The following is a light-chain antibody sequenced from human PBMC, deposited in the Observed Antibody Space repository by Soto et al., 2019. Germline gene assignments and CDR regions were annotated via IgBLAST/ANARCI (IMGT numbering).Light chain of an antibody. V-gene: IGLV2-14*01. CDR2: EVI. J-gene: IGLJ3*02. Sequence: QSALTQPASVSGSPGQSITISCTAISSDITTYNYVSWYQHHPGKAPKLIIYEVINRPSGVSNRFSGSKSGNTASLTISGLQAEDEADYYCSSYPSTRLVFGGGTKLTVL. CDR1: SSDITTYNY. CDR3: SSYPSTRLV.